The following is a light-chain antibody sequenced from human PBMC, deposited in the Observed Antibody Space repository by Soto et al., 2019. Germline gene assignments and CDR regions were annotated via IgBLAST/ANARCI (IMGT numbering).Light chain of an antibody. V-gene: IGLV2-11*01. Sequence: QSALTQPRSVSGSPGQSVTISCTGTSGDVGGYNFVSWYQQHPGKAPTLMIFDVSQRPSGVPDRFSGSKSGNTASLTTSGLQADDEAGYYCCSYGGSYTGVFGGGTKLTVL. CDR1: SGDVGGYNF. CDR2: DVS. J-gene: IGLJ3*02. CDR3: CSYGGSYTGV.